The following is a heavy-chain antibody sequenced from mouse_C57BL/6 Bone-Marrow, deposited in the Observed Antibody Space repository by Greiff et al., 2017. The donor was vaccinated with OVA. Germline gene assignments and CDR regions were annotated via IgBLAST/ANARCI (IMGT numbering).Heavy chain of an antibody. D-gene: IGHD2-1*01. Sequence: EVKLVESEGGLVQPGSSMKLSCTASGFTFSDYYMAWVRQVPEKGLEWVANINYDGSSTYYLDSLKSRFIISRDNAKNILYLQMSSLKSEDTATYYCARDRALYGIYAMDYWGQGTSVTVSS. CDR3: ARDRALYGIYAMDY. CDR2: INYDGSST. CDR1: GFTFSDYY. J-gene: IGHJ4*01. V-gene: IGHV5-16*01.